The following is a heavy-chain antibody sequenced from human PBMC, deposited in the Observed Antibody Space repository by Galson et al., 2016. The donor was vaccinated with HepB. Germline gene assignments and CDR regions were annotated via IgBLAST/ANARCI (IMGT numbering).Heavy chain of an antibody. CDR3: ARDAFYDTSGLVWHFDY. CDR2: IWYDGSNK. Sequence: SLRLSCAASGFTFSSLGMHWVRQAPGKGLEWVAVIWYDGSNKYYADSVKGRFIISRDNSKNTLYLQMNSLRAEDTAVYYCARDAFYDTSGLVWHFDYWGQGTLVTVSS. CDR1: GFTFSSLG. V-gene: IGHV3-33*01. J-gene: IGHJ4*02. D-gene: IGHD3-22*01.